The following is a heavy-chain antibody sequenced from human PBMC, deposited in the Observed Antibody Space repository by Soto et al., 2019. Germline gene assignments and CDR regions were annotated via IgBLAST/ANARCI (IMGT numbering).Heavy chain of an antibody. CDR2: INPNSGGT. V-gene: IGHV1-2*04. D-gene: IGHD7-27*01. CDR3: ARGPGDPEKDAFDI. Sequence: ASVKVSCKASGYTFTGYYMHWVRQAPGQGLEWMGWINPNSGGTNYAQKFQGWVTMTRDTSISTAYMELSRLRSDDTAVYYCARGPGDPEKDAFDIWGQGTMVTVSS. J-gene: IGHJ3*02. CDR1: GYTFTGYY.